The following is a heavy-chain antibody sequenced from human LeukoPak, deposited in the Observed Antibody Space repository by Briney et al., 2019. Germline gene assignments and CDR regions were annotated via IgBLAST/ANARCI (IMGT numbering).Heavy chain of an antibody. J-gene: IGHJ6*02. CDR2: INHSGST. CDR1: GGSLSGYY. V-gene: IGHV4-34*01. Sequence: SETLSLTCAVYGGSLSGYYWSWIRQPPGKGLEWIGEINHSGSTNYNPSLKSRVTISVDTSKNQFSPKLSSVTAADTAVYYCARGWLGTTVNYYYYGMDVWGQGTTVTVSS. D-gene: IGHD4-11*01. CDR3: ARGWLGTTVNYYYYGMDV.